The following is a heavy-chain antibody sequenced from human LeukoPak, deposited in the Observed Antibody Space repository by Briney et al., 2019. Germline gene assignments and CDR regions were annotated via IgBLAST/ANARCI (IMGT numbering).Heavy chain of an antibody. CDR1: GFTFSSYG. CDR3: AKAPLGRCTGVICYCFDS. D-gene: IGHD2-15*01. CDR2: IRYDGSNK. V-gene: IGHV3-30*02. J-gene: IGHJ4*02. Sequence: PGGSLRLSCAASGFTFSSYGMHWVRQAPGKGLEWVAFIRYDGSNKYYADSVKGRFTISRDNSKNTLYLQMNSLRAEDAAVYYCAKAPLGRCTGVICYCFDSWGQGTLVTVSS.